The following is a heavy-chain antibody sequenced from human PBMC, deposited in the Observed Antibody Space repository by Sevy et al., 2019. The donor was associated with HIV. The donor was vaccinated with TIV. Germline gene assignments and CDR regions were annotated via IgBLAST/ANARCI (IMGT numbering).Heavy chain of an antibody. V-gene: IGHV3-33*06. J-gene: IGHJ4*02. Sequence: GGSLRLSCAASGFTFSSYGMHWVRQAPGKGLEWVAVIWYDGSNKYYADSVKGRFTISRDNSKNTLYLQMNSLRAEDTAVYYCAKPNRPVAAAGHFDYWGQRTLVTVSS. D-gene: IGHD6-13*01. CDR2: IWYDGSNK. CDR1: GFTFSSYG. CDR3: AKPNRPVAAAGHFDY.